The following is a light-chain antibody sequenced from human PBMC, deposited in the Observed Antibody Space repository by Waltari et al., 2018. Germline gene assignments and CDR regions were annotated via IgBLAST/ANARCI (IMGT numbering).Light chain of an antibody. V-gene: IGKV3-20*01. CDR1: QRISY. CDR2: DAS. Sequence: ESVFTQSPGTLSLSPGERATLSCRASQRISYLAVYQQKASQAPRLLIYDASRRTTGVPVRFSGSGSGTDFTLSISRLEPEDSAVYYCQQYGNSPVSFGGGTRVEIK. J-gene: IGKJ4*01. CDR3: QQYGNSPVS.